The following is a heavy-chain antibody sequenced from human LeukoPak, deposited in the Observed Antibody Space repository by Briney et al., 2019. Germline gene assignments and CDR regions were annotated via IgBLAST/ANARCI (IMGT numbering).Heavy chain of an antibody. CDR1: GFTVSSNY. D-gene: IGHD2-15*01. CDR3: AREKLGGWYDAFDI. V-gene: IGHV3-66*01. Sequence: PGGSLRLSCAASGFTVSSNYMSWVRQAPGKGLEWVSVIYSGGSTYYADSVKGRFTISRDNSKNTLYLQMNSLRAEDTAVYYCAREKLGGWYDAFDIWGQGTMVTVSS. J-gene: IGHJ3*02. CDR2: IYSGGST.